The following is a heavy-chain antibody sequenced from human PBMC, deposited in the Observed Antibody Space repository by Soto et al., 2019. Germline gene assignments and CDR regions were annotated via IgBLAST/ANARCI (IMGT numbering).Heavy chain of an antibody. CDR3: TSPFSGVTDAFDI. CDR1: GFTFSGSA. CDR2: IRSKANSYAT. Sequence: EVQLVESGGGLVQPGGSLKLSCAASGFTFSGSAMHWVRQASGKGLEWVGRIRSKANSYATAYAASVKGRFTISRDDSKNTAYLQMNSLKTEDTAVYYCTSPFSGVTDAFDIWGQGTTVTVSS. V-gene: IGHV3-73*01. J-gene: IGHJ3*02. D-gene: IGHD2-21*02.